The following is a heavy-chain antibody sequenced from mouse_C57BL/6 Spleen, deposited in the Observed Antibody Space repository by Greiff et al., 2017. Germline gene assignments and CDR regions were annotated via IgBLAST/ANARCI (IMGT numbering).Heavy chain of an antibody. Sequence: DVKLQESEGGLVQPGSSMKLSCTASGFTFSDYYMAWVRQVPEKGLEWVANINYDGSSTYYLDSLKSRFIISRDNAKNILYLQMSSLKSEDTATYYCARDKDDEDDWYFDVWGTGTTVTVSS. CDR1: GFTFSDYY. J-gene: IGHJ1*03. CDR3: ARDKDDEDDWYFDV. V-gene: IGHV5-16*01. CDR2: INYDGSST.